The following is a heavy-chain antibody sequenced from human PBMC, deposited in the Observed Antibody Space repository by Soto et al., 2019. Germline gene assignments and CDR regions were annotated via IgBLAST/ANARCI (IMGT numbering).Heavy chain of an antibody. CDR2: ISGSGGST. J-gene: IGHJ4*02. D-gene: IGHD2-15*01. CDR3: AKWYCSGGSCYPTFDS. CDR1: GFTLKNYA. V-gene: IGHV3-23*01. Sequence: PGGSLRLSCAGSGFTLKNYAMSWVRQAPGKGLEWVSGISGSGGSTYYTDSVKGRFTMSRDNSKNTLYLQMNSLRAEDTAVYYCAKWYCSGGSCYPTFDSWGQGTLVTASS.